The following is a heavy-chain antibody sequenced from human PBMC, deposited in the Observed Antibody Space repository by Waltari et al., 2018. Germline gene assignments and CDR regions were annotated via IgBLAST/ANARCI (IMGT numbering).Heavy chain of an antibody. Sequence: EVQLLASGGGLVQPGGSLRLSCAASGFTFSSYAMSWVRQAPGKGLELVSASSGSGGSTYYADSVKGRFTISRDNSKNTLYLQMNSLRAEDTAVYYCASPLGLQQQLHTEDYWGQGTLVTVSS. CDR3: ASPLGLQQQLHTEDY. CDR1: GFTFSSYA. CDR2: SSGSGGST. J-gene: IGHJ4*02. D-gene: IGHD6-13*01. V-gene: IGHV3-23*01.